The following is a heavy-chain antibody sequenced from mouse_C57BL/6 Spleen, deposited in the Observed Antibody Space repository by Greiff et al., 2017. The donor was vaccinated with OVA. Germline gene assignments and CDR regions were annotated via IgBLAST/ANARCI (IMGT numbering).Heavy chain of an antibody. J-gene: IGHJ1*03. D-gene: IGHD6-2*01. CDR2: ISSGGDYI. Sequence: EVQLVESGEGLVKPGGSLKLSCAASGFTFSSYAMSWVRQTPEKRLEWVAYISSGGDYIYYADTVKGRFTISRDNARNTLYLQMSSLKSEDTAMYYSTNSVSPNWYFDVWGTGTTLTVSS. V-gene: IGHV5-9-1*02. CDR1: GFTFSSYA. CDR3: TNSVSPNWYFDV.